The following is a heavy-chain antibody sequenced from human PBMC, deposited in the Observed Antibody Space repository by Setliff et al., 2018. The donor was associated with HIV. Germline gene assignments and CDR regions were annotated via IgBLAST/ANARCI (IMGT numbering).Heavy chain of an antibody. J-gene: IGHJ6*02. D-gene: IGHD1-1*01. Sequence: GGSLRLSCAASGFTFSTSWMNWVRQAPGKGLVWVARINADGSSTSYADSVKGRFTISRDNAKNSLYLQMNSLRAEDTAVYYCARDGNRRSPTGVFYYGMDVWGQGTMVTVSS. CDR2: INADGSST. CDR3: ARDGNRRSPTGVFYYGMDV. CDR1: GFTFSTSW. V-gene: IGHV3-74*01.